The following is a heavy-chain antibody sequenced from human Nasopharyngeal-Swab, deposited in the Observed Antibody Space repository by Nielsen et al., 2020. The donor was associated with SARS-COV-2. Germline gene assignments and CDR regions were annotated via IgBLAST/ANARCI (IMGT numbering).Heavy chain of an antibody. J-gene: IGHJ6*02. CDR1: GDSINSYY. CDR2: IHYSGRT. CDR3: ARDHYGEFASPDYYYGMDV. V-gene: IGHV4-59*01. Sequence: SETLSLTCTVSGDSINSYYWNWIRQPTGKGLESIAYIHYSGRTNYNPSFKSRVTISVDMSKNQISLRLSSVTAADTAVYYCARDHYGEFASPDYYYGMDVWGQGTTVTVSS. D-gene: IGHD4/OR15-4a*01.